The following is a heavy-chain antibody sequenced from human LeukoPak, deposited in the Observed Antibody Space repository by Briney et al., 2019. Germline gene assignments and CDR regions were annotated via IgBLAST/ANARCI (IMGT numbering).Heavy chain of an antibody. J-gene: IGHJ4*02. CDR1: GGSFSGYY. CDR3: ARERGYGGTFDY. Sequence: PSETLSLTCAVYGGSFSGYYWSWIRQLPGKGLEWIGESIHSGTTNYNPSLKSRVTISVDASKNQISLKLTSVTAADTAVYYCARERGYGGTFDYWGQGTLVTVSS. CDR2: SIHSGTT. V-gene: IGHV4-34*12. D-gene: IGHD4-23*01.